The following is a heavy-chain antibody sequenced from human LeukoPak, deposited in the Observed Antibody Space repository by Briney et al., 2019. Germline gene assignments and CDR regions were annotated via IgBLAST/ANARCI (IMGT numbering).Heavy chain of an antibody. CDR1: GGTFSSYA. Sequence: ASVKVSCKASGGTFSSYAISWVRQAPGQGLEWMGIINPSGGSTSYAQKFQGRVTMTRDTSTSTVYMELSSLRSEDTAVYYCARALSGYCSGGSCYGIDDYWGQGTLVTVSS. J-gene: IGHJ4*02. CDR3: ARALSGYCSGGSCYGIDDY. D-gene: IGHD2-15*01. CDR2: INPSGGST. V-gene: IGHV1-46*01.